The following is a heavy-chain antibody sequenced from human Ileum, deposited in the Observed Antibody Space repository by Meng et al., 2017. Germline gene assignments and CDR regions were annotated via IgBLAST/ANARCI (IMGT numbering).Heavy chain of an antibody. CDR2: INHSGST. V-gene: IGHV4-34*01. D-gene: IGHD4-17*01. CDR3: ARGRYGDSRRGGYFQH. Sequence: QVRLQQWGAGSLKPPGTRALTCAFYVGSFSGYYWSWIRQPPGKGLEWIGEINHSGSTNYNPSLKSRVTISVDTSKNQFSLKLSSVTAADTAVYYCARGRYGDSRRGGYFQHWGQGTLVTVSS. J-gene: IGHJ1*01. CDR1: VGSFSGYY.